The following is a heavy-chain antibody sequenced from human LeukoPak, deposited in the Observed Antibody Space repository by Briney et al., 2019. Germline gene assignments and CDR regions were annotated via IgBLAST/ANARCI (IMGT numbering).Heavy chain of an antibody. D-gene: IGHD1-26*01. V-gene: IGHV3-48*04. J-gene: IGHJ4*02. CDR1: GFTFSSYS. CDR3: ATSVGALEC. Sequence: GGSLRLSCAASGFTFSSYSMNWVRQAPGKGLEWVSYISSSSTIHYADSVKGRFTISRDDAKNALYLQMSSLRAEDTAVYYCATSVGALECWGQGTLVTISS. CDR2: ISSSSTI.